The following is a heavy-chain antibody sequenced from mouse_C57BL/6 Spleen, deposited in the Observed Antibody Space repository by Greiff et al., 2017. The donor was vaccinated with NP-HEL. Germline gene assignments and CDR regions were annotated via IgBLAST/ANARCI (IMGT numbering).Heavy chain of an antibody. Sequence: VQLQQSGAELARPGASVKMSCKASGYTFTNYTMHWVKQRPGQGLEWIGYINPSSGYTKYNQKFKDKATLTADKSSSTAYMEVRSLTSEDSAVYYCARDDYSNFYAMDYWGQGTSVTVSS. CDR2: INPSSGYT. CDR1: GYTFTNYT. D-gene: IGHD2-5*01. CDR3: ARDDYSNFYAMDY. J-gene: IGHJ4*01. V-gene: IGHV1-4*01.